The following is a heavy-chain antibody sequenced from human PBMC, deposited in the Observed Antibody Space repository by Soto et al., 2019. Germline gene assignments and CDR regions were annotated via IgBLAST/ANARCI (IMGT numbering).Heavy chain of an antibody. CDR1: GDSISNSYW. Sequence: SETLSLTCDVSGDSISNSYWWTWVRQFPGEGLQWIGEIFRSGTTNCYPPLKNRVNISVDNSSNRFSLMLKSVTAADTAVYFGTRGNFWRGSDYWGQGIRVTVSS. CDR3: TRGNFWRGSDY. CDR2: IFRSGTT. V-gene: IGHV4-4*02. D-gene: IGHD3-3*01. J-gene: IGHJ4*02.